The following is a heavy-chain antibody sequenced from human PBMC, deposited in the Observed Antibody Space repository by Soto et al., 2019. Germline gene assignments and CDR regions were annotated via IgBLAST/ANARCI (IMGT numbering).Heavy chain of an antibody. CDR2: INPSGGST. V-gene: IGHV1-46*01. D-gene: IGHD2-21*02. Sequence: QVQLMQSGAEVKKPGASVTISCKASGYTFTSYYIHWVRQAPRQGLEWMAIINPSGGSTNYAQKFQGRVTVTRDTSTSTANRELSSLSSEDTAVYYCARDLTAADYWGQGTLVTVSS. CDR1: GYTFTSYY. CDR3: ARDLTAADY. J-gene: IGHJ4*02.